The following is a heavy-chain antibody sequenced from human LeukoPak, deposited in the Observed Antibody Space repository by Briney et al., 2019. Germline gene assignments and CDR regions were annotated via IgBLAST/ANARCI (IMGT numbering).Heavy chain of an antibody. CDR2: IYSGGST. J-gene: IGHJ6*03. D-gene: IGHD6-13*01. CDR3: ARAGYSSSWYGLYYYYYMDV. CDR1: GFTVSSNY. V-gene: IGHV3-53*01. Sequence: GGSLRLSCAASGFTVSSNYMSWVRQAPGKGLEWVSVIYSGGSTYYPDSVKGRFTISRDNSKNTLYLQMNSQRAEDTAVYYCARAGYSSSWYGLYYYYYMDVWGKGTTVTISS.